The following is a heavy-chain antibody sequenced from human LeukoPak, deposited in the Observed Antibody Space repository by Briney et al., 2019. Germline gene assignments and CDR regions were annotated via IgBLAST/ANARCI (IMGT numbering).Heavy chain of an antibody. CDR2: ISGSGDNT. D-gene: IGHD3-10*01. CDR1: GFTVSSNY. V-gene: IGHV3-23*01. Sequence: GGSLRLSCAASGFTVSSNYMSWVRQAPGKGLEWVSGISGSGDNTYYADSVKGRFTISRDNSKNTLYVQVNSLGTEDTAAYYCARLGGSGANWFDPWGQGTLVTVSS. J-gene: IGHJ5*02. CDR3: ARLGGSGANWFDP.